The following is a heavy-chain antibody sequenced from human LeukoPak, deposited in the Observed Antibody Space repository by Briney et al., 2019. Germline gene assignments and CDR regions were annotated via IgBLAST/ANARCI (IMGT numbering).Heavy chain of an antibody. CDR2: INSDGSTT. J-gene: IGHJ4*02. Sequence: PGGSLRLSCEASGFTFSAYWIHWVRQAPGKGLVWVSRINSDGSTTSYADSVKGRFTISRDNAKNTLYLQMNSLRAGDTAVYFCARSPHDYWGQGTLVTVSS. V-gene: IGHV3-74*01. CDR1: GFTFSAYW. CDR3: ARSPHDY.